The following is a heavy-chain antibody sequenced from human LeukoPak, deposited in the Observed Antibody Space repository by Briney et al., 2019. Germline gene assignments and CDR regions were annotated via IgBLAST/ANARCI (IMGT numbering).Heavy chain of an antibody. CDR2: IWSDGNNK. CDR1: GFTFSSFG. J-gene: IGHJ6*02. D-gene: IGHD3-16*01. CDR3: ARDMTYYYGMDV. Sequence: GGSLRLSCAASGFTFSSFGMHWVRQAPGKGLEWVAVIWSDGNNKYYADSVKGRFTISRDNSKNTLYLQMNSLRAEDTAVHYCARDMTYYYGMDVWGQGTTVTVSS. V-gene: IGHV3-33*01.